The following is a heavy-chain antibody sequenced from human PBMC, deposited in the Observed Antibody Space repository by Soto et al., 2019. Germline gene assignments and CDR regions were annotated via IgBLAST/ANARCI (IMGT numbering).Heavy chain of an antibody. CDR1: GASVSSGDYY. CDR3: HRRVTGGGERFDP. D-gene: IGHD7-27*01. CDR2: IYSSGNT. V-gene: IGHV4-30-4*01. Sequence: PSETLSLTCTVSGASVSSGDYYWTWIRQPPGKDLEWIGYIYSSGNTNYNPSLRSRVTMSKDTSKKQFSLKLSSVTPADTAPYLCHRRVTGGGERFDPWGLGTLVTVS. J-gene: IGHJ5*02.